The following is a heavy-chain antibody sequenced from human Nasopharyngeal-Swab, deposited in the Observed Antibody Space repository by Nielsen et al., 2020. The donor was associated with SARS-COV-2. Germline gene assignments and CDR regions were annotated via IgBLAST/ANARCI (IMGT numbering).Heavy chain of an antibody. CDR2: FYSGGSST. CDR1: GSTFSGYA. D-gene: IGHD4-17*01. V-gene: IGHV3-23*03. CDR3: ALSRDYGTFNY. J-gene: IGHJ4*02. Sequence: GESLKISCAASGSTFSGYAMTWVRQAPGKGLEWVSTFYSGGSSTFSAEPVKGRFTISRDNAKNTLYLQMNSLRVEDTAEYYCALSRDYGTFNYWGQGTLVTVSS.